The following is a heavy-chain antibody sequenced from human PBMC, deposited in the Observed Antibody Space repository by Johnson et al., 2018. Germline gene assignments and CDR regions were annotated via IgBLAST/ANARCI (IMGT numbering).Heavy chain of an antibody. J-gene: IGHJ6*03. V-gene: IGHV3-30*18. Sequence: QVQLVESGGGVVQPGRSLRLSCAASGFTFSSYGMHWVRQAPGKGLEWVEVISYDGSNKYYADSVTGRFTISSVNSKNTMYLQINSLRAEDTALYYCAKDKVPGGTYPEPRWGYYYYYDMDVWGKVTTVTVSS. CDR3: AKDKVPGGTYPEPRWGYYYYYDMDV. CDR2: ISYDGSNK. CDR1: GFTFSSYG. D-gene: IGHD3-10*01.